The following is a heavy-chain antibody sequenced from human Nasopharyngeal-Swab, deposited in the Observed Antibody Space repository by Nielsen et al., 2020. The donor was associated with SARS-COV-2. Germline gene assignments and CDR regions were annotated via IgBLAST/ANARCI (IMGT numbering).Heavy chain of an antibody. CDR2: ISSSSSYI. D-gene: IGHD6-19*01. V-gene: IGHV3-21*01. CDR3: ARHQQWRHPPSYWYFDL. J-gene: IGHJ2*01. Sequence: WIRQPPGKGLEWVSSISSSSSYIYYADSVKGRFTISRDNAKNSLYLQMNSLRAEDTAVYYCARHQQWRHPPSYWYFDLWGRGTLVTVSS.